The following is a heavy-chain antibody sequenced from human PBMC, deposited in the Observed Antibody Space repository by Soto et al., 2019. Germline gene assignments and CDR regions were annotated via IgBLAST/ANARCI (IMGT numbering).Heavy chain of an antibody. J-gene: IGHJ6*03. CDR2: IIPIFGTA. V-gene: IGHV1-69*13. CDR3: AREGDTIFGVVYMDV. D-gene: IGHD3-3*01. CDR1: GDTFSSYA. Sequence: ASVKVSCKASGDTFSSYAISWVRQAPGQGLEWMGGIIPIFGTANYAQKFQGRVTITADESTSTAYMELSSLRPEDTAVYYCAREGDTIFGVVYMDVWGKGTTVTVSS.